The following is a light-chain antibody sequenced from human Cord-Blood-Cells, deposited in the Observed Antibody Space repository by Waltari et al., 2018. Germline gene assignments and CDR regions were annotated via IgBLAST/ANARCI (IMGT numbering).Light chain of an antibody. V-gene: IGKV3-20*01. Sequence: DIVLTQSPGTLPLSPGERATLSCRASQSVSSSYLAWYQQKPGQAPRLLIYGACSRATGIPDRFSGSRSGTDFTLTISRLEPEDFAVYYCQQYGSSITFGQGTRLEIK. J-gene: IGKJ5*01. CDR2: GAC. CDR3: QQYGSSIT. CDR1: QSVSSSY.